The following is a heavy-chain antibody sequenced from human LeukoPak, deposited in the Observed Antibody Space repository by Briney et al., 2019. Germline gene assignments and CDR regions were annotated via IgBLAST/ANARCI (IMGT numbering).Heavy chain of an antibody. CDR3: ARDRDYDFWSGYCFDY. D-gene: IGHD3-3*01. V-gene: IGHV3-21*01. J-gene: IGHJ4*02. Sequence: GRSLRLSCAASGFTFSSYSMNWVRQAPGKGLEWVSSISSSSSYIYYADSVKGRFTISRDNAKNSLYLQMNSLRAEDTAVYYCARDRDYDFWSGYCFDYWGQGTLVTVSS. CDR1: GFTFSSYS. CDR2: ISSSSSYI.